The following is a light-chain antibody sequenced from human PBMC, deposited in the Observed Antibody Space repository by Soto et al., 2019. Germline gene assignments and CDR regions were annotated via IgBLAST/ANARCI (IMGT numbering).Light chain of an antibody. J-gene: IGLJ2*01. CDR1: SSDVGGYDY. V-gene: IGLV2-14*03. CDR2: EVS. Sequence: QSVLTQPASVSGSPGQSITISCTGTSSDVGGYDYVSWYQQHPGKAPKLMIYEVSDRPSGGSIRFSGSKSGNTASLTISGLQAEDEADYYCTSYTSSSTHVVFGGGTQLTVL. CDR3: TSYTSSSTHVV.